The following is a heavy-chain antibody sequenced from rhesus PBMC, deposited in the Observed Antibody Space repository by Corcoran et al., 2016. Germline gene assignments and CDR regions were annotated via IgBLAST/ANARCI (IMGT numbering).Heavy chain of an antibody. J-gene: IGHJ5-2*02. CDR2: IKGSGGSP. Sequence: QVQLQESGPGLVKPSETLSLTCTVPGGSISDSYYWNWIRQPPGKGLEWMGRIKGSGGSPSYNPALKSRVTISKDTSKNQFSLKLSSVTAADTAVYYCARAPPMWNSEAGLDVWGRGVLVTVSS. V-gene: IGHV4-92*01. CDR3: ARAPPMWNSEAGLDV. D-gene: IGHD1-1*01. CDR1: GGSISDSYY.